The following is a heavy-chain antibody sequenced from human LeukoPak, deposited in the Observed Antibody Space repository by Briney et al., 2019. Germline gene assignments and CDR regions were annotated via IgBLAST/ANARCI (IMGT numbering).Heavy chain of an antibody. Sequence: ASVKVSCKASGYTFTGYYMHWVRQAPGQGLEWMGWINPNSGGTNYAQKFQGRVTMTRDTSISTAYMELSRLRSDDTAVYYCARDLEGDGYCSGGSCYSVYWGQGTLVTVSS. CDR1: GYTFTGYY. D-gene: IGHD2-15*01. V-gene: IGHV1-2*02. CDR2: INPNSGGT. J-gene: IGHJ4*02. CDR3: ARDLEGDGYCSGGSCYSVY.